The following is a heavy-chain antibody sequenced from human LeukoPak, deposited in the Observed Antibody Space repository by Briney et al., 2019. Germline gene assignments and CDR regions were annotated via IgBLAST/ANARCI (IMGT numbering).Heavy chain of an antibody. D-gene: IGHD4-17*01. J-gene: IGHJ6*03. CDR3: ARQTTVTTGYYYYYYMDV. Sequence: PSETLSLTCTVSGYSISSGYYWGWIRQPPGKGLEWIGSIYHSGSTYYNPSLKSRVTISVDTSKNQFSLKLSSVTAADTAVYYCARQTTVTTGYYYYYYMDVWGKGTTVTISS. CDR1: GYSISSGYY. V-gene: IGHV4-38-2*02. CDR2: IYHSGST.